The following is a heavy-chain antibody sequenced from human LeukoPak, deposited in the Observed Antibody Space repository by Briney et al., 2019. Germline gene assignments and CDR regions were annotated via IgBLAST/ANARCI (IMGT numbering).Heavy chain of an antibody. CDR2: INPNSGGT. D-gene: IGHD2-15*01. J-gene: IGHJ4*02. Sequence: GASVKVSCKASGYTFTGCYMHWVRQAPGQGLEWMGWINPNSGGTNYAQKFQGRVTMTRDTSISTAYMELSRLRSDDTAVYYCARDYCSGGSCYSEFDYWGQGTLVTVSS. V-gene: IGHV1-2*02. CDR1: GYTFTGCY. CDR3: ARDYCSGGSCYSEFDY.